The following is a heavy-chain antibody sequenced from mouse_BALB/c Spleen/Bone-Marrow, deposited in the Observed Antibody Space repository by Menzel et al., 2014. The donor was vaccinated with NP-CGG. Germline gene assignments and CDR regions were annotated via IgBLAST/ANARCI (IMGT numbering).Heavy chain of an antibody. CDR2: IWSGGST. CDR1: GFSLTSYG. V-gene: IGHV2-2*01. Sequence: VQGVESGPGLVQPSQSLSITCTVSGFSLTSYGVHWVRQSPGKGLEWLGVIWSGGSTDYNAAFISRLSISKDNSKSQVFFEMKSLQAYDTAIYYCARGGGTTTPFAYWGQGTLVTVSA. J-gene: IGHJ3*01. D-gene: IGHD1-1*01. CDR3: ARGGGTTTPFAY.